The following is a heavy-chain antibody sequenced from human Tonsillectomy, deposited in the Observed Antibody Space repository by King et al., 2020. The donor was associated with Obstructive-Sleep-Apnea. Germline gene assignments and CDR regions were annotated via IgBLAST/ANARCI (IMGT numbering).Heavy chain of an antibody. J-gene: IGHJ4*02. D-gene: IGHD3-3*01. CDR1: GFTFSSYA. Sequence: EVQLVESGGGLVQPGGSLRLSCAASGFTFSSYAMSWVRQAPGKGLEWVSAISGSGGSTYYADSGKGRFTISRDNSKNTLYLQMNSLRAEDTAVYYCAKGTDGDDFWSGYGFDYWGQGTLVTVSS. CDR2: ISGSGGST. CDR3: AKGTDGDDFWSGYGFDY. V-gene: IGHV3-23*04.